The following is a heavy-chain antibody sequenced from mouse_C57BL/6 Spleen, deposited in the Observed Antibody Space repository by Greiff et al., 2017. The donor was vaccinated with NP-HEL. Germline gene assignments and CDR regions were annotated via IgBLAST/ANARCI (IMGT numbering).Heavy chain of an antibody. D-gene: IGHD2-3*01. Sequence: VQLQQSGAELVKPGASVKLSCKASGYTFTSYWMHWVKQRPGRGLEWIGRIDPNSGGTKYNEKFKSKATMTVDKPSSTAYMQLSSLTSEDSAVYYCARSSYDGYYDWYFDVWGTGTTVTVSS. J-gene: IGHJ1*03. V-gene: IGHV1-72*01. CDR1: GYTFTSYW. CDR2: IDPNSGGT. CDR3: ARSSYDGYYDWYFDV.